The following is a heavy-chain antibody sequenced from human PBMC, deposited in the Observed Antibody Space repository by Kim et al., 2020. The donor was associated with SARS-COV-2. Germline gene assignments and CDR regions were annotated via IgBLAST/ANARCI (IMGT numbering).Heavy chain of an antibody. CDR2: IIPIFGTA. CDR3: ERDRGDYEPHAPYGMDV. CDR1: GGTFSSYA. V-gene: IGHV1-69*13. J-gene: IGHJ6*02. D-gene: IGHD4-17*01. Sequence: SVKVSCKASGGTFSSYAISWVRQAPGQGLEWMGGIIPIFGTANYAQKFQGRVTITADESTSTAYMELSSLRSEDTAVYYCERDRGDYEPHAPYGMDVWGQGTTVTVSS.